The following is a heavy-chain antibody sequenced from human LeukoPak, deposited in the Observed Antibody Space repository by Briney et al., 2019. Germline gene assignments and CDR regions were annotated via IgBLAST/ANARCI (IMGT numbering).Heavy chain of an antibody. J-gene: IGHJ4*02. Sequence: PSETLSLTCTVSGGSISSYYWSWIRQPPGKGLEWIGYIYYSGSTNYNPSLKSRVTISVDTSKNQFSLNLSSVTAADTAVYYCVRALNSYGFHFWGQGTLVTVSS. D-gene: IGHD5-18*01. V-gene: IGHV4-59*01. CDR2: IYYSGST. CDR3: VRALNSYGFHF. CDR1: GGSISSYY.